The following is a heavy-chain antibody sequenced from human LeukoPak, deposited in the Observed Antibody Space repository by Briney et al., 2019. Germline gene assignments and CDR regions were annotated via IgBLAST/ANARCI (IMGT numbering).Heavy chain of an antibody. D-gene: IGHD2-2*01. CDR1: GFTVSSNY. Sequence: GGSLRLSCAASGFTVSSNYMSWVRQAPGKGLEGVAVIYSGGSTYYADSVKGRFTISRDNSKNTLYLQMNSLRAEDTAVYYRASMSGYCSSTSCFPCYWGQGTLVTVSS. J-gene: IGHJ4*02. CDR3: ASMSGYCSSTSCFPCY. CDR2: IYSGGST. V-gene: IGHV3-66*01.